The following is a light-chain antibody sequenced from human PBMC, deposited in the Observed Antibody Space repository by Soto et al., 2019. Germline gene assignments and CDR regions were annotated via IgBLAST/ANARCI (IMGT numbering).Light chain of an antibody. CDR3: QVWDSSTV. V-gene: IGLV3-9*01. Sequence: SYDLTQPLSVSVALGQTARITCGGNNIGSKNVHWYQQKPGQAPVLVIYRDSNRPSGIPGRFSGSNSGNTATLTISRAQAGDGADYYCQVWDSSTVFGGGTKLTVL. CDR1: NIGSKN. CDR2: RDS. J-gene: IGLJ2*01.